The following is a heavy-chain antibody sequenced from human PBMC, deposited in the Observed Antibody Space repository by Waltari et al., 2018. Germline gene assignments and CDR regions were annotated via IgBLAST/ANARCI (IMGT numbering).Heavy chain of an antibody. J-gene: IGHJ5*02. D-gene: IGHD6-19*01. CDR1: GYTFNGYY. V-gene: IGHV1-46*03. CDR2: INPRGGST. CDR3: VRRYSSGSFDP. Sequence: QVQLVQSGAEVKKPGASVKVSCKAFGYTFNGYYMHWVRQAPGQGFEWMGIINPRGGSTSYAQKFQCRVTLTSDTSTSTVYMELSSLRYEDTAVYYCVRRYSSGSFDPWGQGTLVTVAS.